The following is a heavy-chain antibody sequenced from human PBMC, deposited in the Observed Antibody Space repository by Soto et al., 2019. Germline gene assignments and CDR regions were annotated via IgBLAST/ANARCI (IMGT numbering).Heavy chain of an antibody. CDR3: ARGPRGYVYYHGMDV. CDR1: GGYISSYY. Sequence: QVQVQESGPGLVKPSETLSLTCTVSGGYISSYYCSWIRQSAGKGLEWIGRIDTSGTTNYNPSLKSRVTMSVDASKSQFSLNLSSVTAADTAVYYCARGPRGYVYYHGMDVWGQGTTVTVSS. D-gene: IGHD3-16*01. CDR2: IDTSGTT. V-gene: IGHV4-4*07. J-gene: IGHJ6*02.